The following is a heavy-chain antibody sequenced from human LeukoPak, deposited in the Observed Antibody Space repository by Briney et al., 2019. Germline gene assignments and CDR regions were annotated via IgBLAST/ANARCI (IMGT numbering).Heavy chain of an antibody. J-gene: IGHJ4*02. CDR3: ARQGGATRIFGY. CDR2: IYHSGST. Sequence: PSETLSLTCTVSGYSISSGYYWGWIRQPPGKGLEWIGSIYHSGSTYYNPSLKSRVTISVDTSKNQFSLKLSSVTAADTAVYYCARQGGATRIFGYWGQGTLVTVSS. CDR1: GYSISSGYY. D-gene: IGHD1-26*01. V-gene: IGHV4-38-2*02.